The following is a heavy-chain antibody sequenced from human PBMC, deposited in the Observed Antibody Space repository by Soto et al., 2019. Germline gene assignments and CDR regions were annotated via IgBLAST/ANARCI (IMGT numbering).Heavy chain of an antibody. V-gene: IGHV4-39*01. Sequence: SETLSLTCTVSGGSISSSSYYWGWIRQPPGKGLEWIGSIYYSGSTYYNPSLKSRVTISVDTSKNQFSLKPSSVTAADTAVYYCARHLSSSFNYFDYWGQGTLVTVSS. J-gene: IGHJ4*02. D-gene: IGHD6-13*01. CDR3: ARHLSSSFNYFDY. CDR2: IYYSGST. CDR1: GGSISSSSYY.